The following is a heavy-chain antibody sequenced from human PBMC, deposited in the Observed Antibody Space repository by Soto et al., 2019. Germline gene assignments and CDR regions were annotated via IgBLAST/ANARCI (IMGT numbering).Heavy chain of an antibody. V-gene: IGHV3-30*03. CDR1: GFDFSNSG. D-gene: IGHD2-8*02. Sequence: QVKLVESGGGVVQPGTSLRLSCTASGFDFSNSGIQWVRQTPGKGLEWVALISFDGDKYYVDSVKSRFTISRDNPTNTVYLQMNRLRPEDTGVYYCARDYARGWCQFWGQGTLVTVSS. J-gene: IGHJ4*02. CDR3: ARDYARGWCQF. CDR2: ISFDGDK.